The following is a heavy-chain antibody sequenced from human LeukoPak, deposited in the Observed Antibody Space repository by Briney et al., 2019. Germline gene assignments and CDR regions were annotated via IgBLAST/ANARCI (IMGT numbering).Heavy chain of an antibody. CDR1: GFTFSSYS. CDR2: ISSSSSYI. Sequence: GGSLRLSCAASGFTFSSYSMNWVRQAPGKGLEWVSSISSSSSYIYYADSVKGRFTISRDNAKNSLYLQMNSLRAEDTAVYYCARDRGDIGVVIMDYWGQGTLVTVSS. CDR3: ARDRGDIGVVIMDY. V-gene: IGHV3-21*01. D-gene: IGHD3-3*01. J-gene: IGHJ4*02.